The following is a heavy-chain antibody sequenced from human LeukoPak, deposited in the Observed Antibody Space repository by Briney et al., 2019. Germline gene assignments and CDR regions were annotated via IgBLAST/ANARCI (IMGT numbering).Heavy chain of an antibody. CDR1: GGTFSSYA. V-gene: IGHV1-69*01. CDR3: ASLYYDSSGYSD. D-gene: IGHD3-22*01. Sequence: SVKVSCKASGGTFSSYAISWVRQALGQGLEWMGGIIPIFGTANYAQKFQGRVTITADESTSTAYMELSSLRSEDTAVYYCASLYYDSSGYSDWGQGPLVTVSS. J-gene: IGHJ4*02. CDR2: IIPIFGTA.